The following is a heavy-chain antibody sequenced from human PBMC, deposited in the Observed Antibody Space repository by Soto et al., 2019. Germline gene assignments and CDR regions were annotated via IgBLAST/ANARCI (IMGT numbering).Heavy chain of an antibody. CDR2: VYYTGST. CDR3: ARSVAVPGAHIDY. J-gene: IGHJ4*02. D-gene: IGHD6-19*01. CDR1: GGSISGSY. V-gene: IGHV4-59*01. Sequence: SETLSPTCSVSGGSISGSYWSWIRQSPGKGLEWLGYVYYTGSTNYSPSLRSRVSISVDTSKNEFSLRLSSVTAADTAVYFCARSVAVPGAHIDYWGQGTQVTVSS.